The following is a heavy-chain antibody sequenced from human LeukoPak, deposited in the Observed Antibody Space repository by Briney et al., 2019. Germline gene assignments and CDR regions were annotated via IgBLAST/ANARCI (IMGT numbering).Heavy chain of an antibody. CDR3: ARDWSITEVRTLFDP. J-gene: IGHJ5*02. D-gene: IGHD3-10*01. CDR2: ISSSSSYI. V-gene: IGHV3-21*01. CDR1: AFIFNSDA. Sequence: GGSLRLSCSASAFIFNSDAINWVRQAPGTGLEWVSSISSSSSYIYYADSVKGRFTISRDNAKNSLYLQMNSLRAEDTAVYYCARDWSITEVRTLFDPWGQGTLVTVSS.